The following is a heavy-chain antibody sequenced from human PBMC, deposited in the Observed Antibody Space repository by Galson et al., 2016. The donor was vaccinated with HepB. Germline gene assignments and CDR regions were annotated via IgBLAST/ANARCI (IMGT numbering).Heavy chain of an antibody. CDR1: GFNFGEYS. CDR2: IRSKDYGGTK. V-gene: IGHV3-49*04. Sequence: SLRLSCAASGFNFGEYSMSWVRQAPGKGLEWVGFIRSKDYGGTKEYAASVEGRFTFSSDESKSIACLQLNSLKSEDTAGYYCTRRRGTRGWNYFDYWGQGILVTVSS. J-gene: IGHJ4*02. CDR3: TRRRGTRGWNYFDY. D-gene: IGHD1-14*01.